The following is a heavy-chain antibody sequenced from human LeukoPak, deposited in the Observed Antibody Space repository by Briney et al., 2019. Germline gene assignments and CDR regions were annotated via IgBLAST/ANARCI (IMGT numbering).Heavy chain of an antibody. CDR2: INLDGSVR. CDR3: ATSDDSSGSD. Sequence: GGSLRLSCAASGFTFSGYWMSWVRQAPGKGLEWVANINLDGSVRHYVDSARGRFTISRDNAKNSLYLQMNSLRAEDTALYYCATSDDSSGSDWGQGTLVTVST. J-gene: IGHJ4*02. CDR1: GFTFSGYW. V-gene: IGHV3-7*01. D-gene: IGHD3-22*01.